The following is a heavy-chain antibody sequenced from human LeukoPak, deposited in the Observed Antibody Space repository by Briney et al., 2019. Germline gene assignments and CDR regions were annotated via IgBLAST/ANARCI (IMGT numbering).Heavy chain of an antibody. CDR2: TYTGGNS. Sequence: GSLRLSCAASGFTVSSIHMVWVRQAPGKGLEWVSVTYTGGNSYYADSVKGRFIISRDISKNTLYLQMNSLRAEDSALYYCARGGRGSAAVVAPRSFDIWGQGTMVTVSS. CDR3: ARGGRGSAAVVAPRSFDI. J-gene: IGHJ3*02. CDR1: GFTVSSIH. V-gene: IGHV3-53*01. D-gene: IGHD3-22*01.